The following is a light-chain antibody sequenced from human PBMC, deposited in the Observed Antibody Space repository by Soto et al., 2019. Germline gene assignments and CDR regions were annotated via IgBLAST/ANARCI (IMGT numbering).Light chain of an antibody. V-gene: IGKV2-30*01. Sequence: DVVMTQSPLSLPVTLGQPASISCRSSQSLVYRDGNTSLNWFQQRPGQSPRRLIYKVSNRDSGVPGRFSGSAAGNYFTMKSSMVEADDVGVYYYMQGNHCPYTFGQGTKLEIK. CDR3: MQGNHCPYT. CDR2: KVS. J-gene: IGKJ2*01. CDR1: QSLVYRDGNTS.